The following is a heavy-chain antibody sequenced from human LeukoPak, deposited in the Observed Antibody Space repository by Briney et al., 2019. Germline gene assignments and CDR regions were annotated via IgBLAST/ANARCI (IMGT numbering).Heavy chain of an antibody. CDR2: IYYSGST. CDR3: ARRNWEGSFDY. D-gene: IGHD7-27*01. J-gene: IGHJ4*02. CDR1: GGSISSYY. V-gene: IGHV4-59*01. Sequence: SETLSLTCTVSGGSISSYYWSWIRRPPGKGLEWIGYIYYSGSTNYNPSLNSRVTISVDTSKNQFSLKLSSVTAADTAVYYCARRNWEGSFDYWGQGTLVTVSS.